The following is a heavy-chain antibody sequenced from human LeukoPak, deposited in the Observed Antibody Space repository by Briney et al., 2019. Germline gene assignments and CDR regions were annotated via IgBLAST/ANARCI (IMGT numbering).Heavy chain of an antibody. V-gene: IGHV3-23*01. CDR1: GFTFSSYA. J-gene: IGHJ6*02. CDR2: ISGSGGST. CDR3: AKWDYGDYGCYYYGMDV. Sequence: GGSLRLSCAASGFTFSSYAMSWVRQAPGKGLEWVSAISGSGGSTYYADSVKGRFTISRDHSKKTLYLQINTLRDEDTAVYYCAKWDYGDYGCYYYGMDVWGQGTTVTVSS. D-gene: IGHD4-17*01.